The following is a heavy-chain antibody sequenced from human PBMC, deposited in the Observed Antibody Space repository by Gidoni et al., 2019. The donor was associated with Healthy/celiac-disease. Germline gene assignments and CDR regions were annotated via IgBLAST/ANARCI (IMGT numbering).Heavy chain of an antibody. CDR3: AKGIAAAGTLDY. CDR1: GFTFSSYA. V-gene: IGHV3-23*01. CDR2: IRGSGGST. J-gene: IGHJ4*02. D-gene: IGHD6-13*01. Sequence: EVQLLESGGGLVQPGGSLRLSCAASGFTFSSYAMSWVRQAPGKGLEWVSAIRGSGGSTDYADSGKGRFTISRDNSKNTLYLQMNSLRAEDTAVYYCAKGIAAAGTLDYWGQGTLVTVSS.